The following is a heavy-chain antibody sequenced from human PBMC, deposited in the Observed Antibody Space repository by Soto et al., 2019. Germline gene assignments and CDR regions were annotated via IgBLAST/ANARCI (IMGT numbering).Heavy chain of an antibody. Sequence: GESLKISCKGSGYSFTGYWISLVRQIPWKGLEWMGRIDPGDSYTNYSPSFQGHVTISADKSISTAYLQWSSLKASDTAMYYCATEVVTAQYYAMDVWGQGTTVTVSS. CDR1: GYSFTGYW. J-gene: IGHJ6*02. V-gene: IGHV5-10-1*01. D-gene: IGHD2-21*02. CDR2: IDPGDSYT. CDR3: ATEVVTAQYYAMDV.